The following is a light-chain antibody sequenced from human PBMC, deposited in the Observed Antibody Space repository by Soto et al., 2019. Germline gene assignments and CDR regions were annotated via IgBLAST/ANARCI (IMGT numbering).Light chain of an antibody. CDR3: QHYRTS. Sequence: DIVLTQSPGTLSLSPGERATLSCRASQSVSSSYLAWYQQKPGQAPMQLIYGASSRATGIPDRFSGSGSLTDSILTIPRLEPADFAGYYCQHYRTSFGGGTRVEIK. CDR1: QSVSSSY. CDR2: GAS. V-gene: IGKV3-20*01. J-gene: IGKJ4*01.